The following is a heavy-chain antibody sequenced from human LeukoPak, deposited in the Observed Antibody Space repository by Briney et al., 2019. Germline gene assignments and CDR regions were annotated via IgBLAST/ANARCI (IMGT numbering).Heavy chain of an antibody. CDR1: GGSISSGGYY. CDR2: IYYSGST. D-gene: IGHD6-13*01. CDR3: ARDSGIAAAGTSGYYYYYGMDV. Sequence: SETLSLTCIVSGGSISSGGYYWSWIRQHPGKGLEWIGYIYYSGSTNYNPSLKSRVTISVDTSKNQFSLKLSSVTAADTAVYYCARDSGIAAAGTSGYYYYYGMDVWGQGTTVTVSS. V-gene: IGHV4-61*08. J-gene: IGHJ6*02.